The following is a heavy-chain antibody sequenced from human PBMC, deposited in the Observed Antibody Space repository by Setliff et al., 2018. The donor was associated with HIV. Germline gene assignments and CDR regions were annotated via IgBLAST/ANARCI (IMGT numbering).Heavy chain of an antibody. Sequence: PSETLSLTCTVSGGSIGSFSWHWIRQPPGKGLEWIGYINYSGSTNYNPSLKSRVTISVDTSKKQFSLKLTSVTAADTAVYYCARATWNSVDYWGQGTLVTVSS. J-gene: IGHJ4*02. CDR3: ARATWNSVDY. V-gene: IGHV4-59*01. CDR1: GGSIGSFS. CDR2: INYSGST. D-gene: IGHD1-7*01.